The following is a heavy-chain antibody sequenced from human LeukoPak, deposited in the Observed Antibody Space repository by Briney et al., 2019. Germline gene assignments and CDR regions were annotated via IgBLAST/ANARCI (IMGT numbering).Heavy chain of an antibody. CDR3: ARGAGDAYYYYYGMDV. V-gene: IGHV1-8*01. CDR1: GYTFTSYD. D-gene: IGHD7-27*01. CDR2: MNPNSGNT. J-gene: IGHJ6*02. Sequence: GASVKVSCKASGYTFTSYDINWVRQATGQGLEWMGWMNPNSGNTGYAQKFQGRVTMTRNTSISTAYMELSSLRSGDTAVYYCARGAGDAYYYYYGMDVWGQGTTVTVSS.